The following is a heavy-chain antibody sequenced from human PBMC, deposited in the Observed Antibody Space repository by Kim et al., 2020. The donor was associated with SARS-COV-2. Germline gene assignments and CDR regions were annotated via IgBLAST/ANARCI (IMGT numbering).Heavy chain of an antibody. Sequence: SVKVSCKAFGGTFSNYAISWVRQAPGQGLEWMGRIIPVIGRTNYAQKFQGRVTITADKSTSTTYMELRSLRSEDTAMYYCTRMNWDPNLFEDFWGQGTLVTVAS. D-gene: IGHD3-3*01. CDR1: GGTFSNYA. CDR2: IIPVIGRT. CDR3: TRMNWDPNLFEDF. J-gene: IGHJ4*02. V-gene: IGHV1-69*04.